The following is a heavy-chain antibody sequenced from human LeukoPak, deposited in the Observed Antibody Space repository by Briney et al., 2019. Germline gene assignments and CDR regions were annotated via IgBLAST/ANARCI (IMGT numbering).Heavy chain of an antibody. CDR1: GGTFSSYA. CDR2: ISAYNGNT. V-gene: IGHV1-18*01. Sequence: GASVKVSCKASGGTFSSYAISWVRQAPGQGLEWMGWISAYNGNTNYAQKLQGRVTMTTDTSTSTAYMELRSLRSDDTAVYYCARVRKNSWDLGYWGQGTLVTVSS. J-gene: IGHJ4*02. D-gene: IGHD1-26*01. CDR3: ARVRKNSWDLGY.